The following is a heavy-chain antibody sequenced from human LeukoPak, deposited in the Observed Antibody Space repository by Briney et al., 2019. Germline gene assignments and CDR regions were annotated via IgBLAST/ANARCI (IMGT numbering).Heavy chain of an antibody. D-gene: IGHD6-19*01. CDR3: ARARSGWYLGQFDY. V-gene: IGHV3-74*01. Sequence: GGSLRLSCAASGFTFSSYWMHWVRQAPGKGLVWVSRISIDGSSTTYADSVKGRFTISRDNSKNTLYLQMNSLRAEDTAVYYCARARSGWYLGQFDYWGQGTLVTVSS. CDR2: ISIDGSST. J-gene: IGHJ4*02. CDR1: GFTFSSYW.